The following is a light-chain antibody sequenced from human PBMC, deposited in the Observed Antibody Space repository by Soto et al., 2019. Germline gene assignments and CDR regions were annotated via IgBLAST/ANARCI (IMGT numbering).Light chain of an antibody. Sequence: QSAPTQPASVSGSPGQSITISCTGTSNDVGSYTSVCWYQQHPGKAPKLLIYEDRNRPSGVSNRFSGSKSGNTASLTLSGLQSEDEADYYCSSSAGRNTYVFGTGTKVTVL. CDR3: SSSAGRNTYV. V-gene: IGLV2-14*01. J-gene: IGLJ1*01. CDR1: SNDVGSYTS. CDR2: EDR.